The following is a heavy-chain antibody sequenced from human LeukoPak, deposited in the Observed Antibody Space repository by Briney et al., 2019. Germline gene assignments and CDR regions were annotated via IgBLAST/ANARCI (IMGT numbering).Heavy chain of an antibody. CDR2: ISYDGNDQ. Sequence: GGSLRLSCAASGFTLSSYWMHWVRQAPGKGLEWVAVISYDGNDQYYTDSVKGRFTISRDNSNHTVHLQMDSLRGEDTAFYYCARSEYGGYYDMFDFWGQGTLVIVSS. D-gene: IGHD4-23*01. J-gene: IGHJ4*02. V-gene: IGHV3-30*03. CDR3: ARSEYGGYYDMFDF. CDR1: GFTLSSYW.